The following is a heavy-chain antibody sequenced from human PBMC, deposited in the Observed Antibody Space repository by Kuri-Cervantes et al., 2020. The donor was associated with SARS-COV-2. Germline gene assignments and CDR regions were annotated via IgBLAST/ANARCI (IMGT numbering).Heavy chain of an antibody. CDR1: GFTFSGSA. V-gene: IGHV3-73*01. Sequence: GESLKISCAASGFTFSGSAMHWVRQASGKGLEWVGRIRSKANSYATAYAASVKGRFTISRDDSKNTAYLQMNSLKTEDTAVYYCTRLAYYYYMDVWGKGTTVTVSS. CDR3: TRLAYYYYMDV. CDR2: IRSKANSYAT. J-gene: IGHJ6*03.